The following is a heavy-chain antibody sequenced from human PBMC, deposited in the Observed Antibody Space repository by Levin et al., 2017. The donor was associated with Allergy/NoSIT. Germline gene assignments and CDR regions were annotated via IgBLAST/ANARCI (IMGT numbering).Heavy chain of an antibody. CDR3: ARGPAIPGNFQEFDY. Sequence: GESLKISCAASGFTLSDHYMDWVRQAPGKGLEWVGRTRNKANSYNTEYAASVKVRFTISRDESKNSLYLHMNSLKTEDTAVYYCARGPAIPGNFQEFDYWAQGTLVTVSS. V-gene: IGHV3-72*01. J-gene: IGHJ4*02. CDR2: TRNKANSYNT. D-gene: IGHD4-23*01. CDR1: GFTLSDHY.